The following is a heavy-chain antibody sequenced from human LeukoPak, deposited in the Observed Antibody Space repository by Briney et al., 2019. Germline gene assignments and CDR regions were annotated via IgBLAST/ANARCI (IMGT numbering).Heavy chain of an antibody. J-gene: IGHJ3*02. Sequence: GESLKISCKGSGYSFTSYWIAWVRQMPGKGLEWMGIIYPGDSDTRYSPSFQGQVTISADKSISTAYLRWSSLKASDTAMYYCARPYYYDSSVYPNAFDIWGQGTMVTVSS. CDR1: GYSFTSYW. CDR3: ARPYYYDSSVYPNAFDI. V-gene: IGHV5-51*01. D-gene: IGHD3-22*01. CDR2: IYPGDSDT.